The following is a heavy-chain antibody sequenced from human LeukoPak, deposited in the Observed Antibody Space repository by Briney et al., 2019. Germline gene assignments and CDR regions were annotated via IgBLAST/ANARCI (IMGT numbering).Heavy chain of an antibody. D-gene: IGHD2-2*01. CDR1: GYRFTSYD. Sequence: ASVTVSCKASGYRFTSYDMHWVRQAPWQGLDWMGIIKPSGGSTSYAQRFQGRVAMTRDTSTTTVYMEVNSLTSEDTAVYFCARDGPTAAPFDYWGQGTLVTVSS. CDR3: ARDGPTAAPFDY. V-gene: IGHV1-46*01. J-gene: IGHJ4*02. CDR2: IKPSGGST.